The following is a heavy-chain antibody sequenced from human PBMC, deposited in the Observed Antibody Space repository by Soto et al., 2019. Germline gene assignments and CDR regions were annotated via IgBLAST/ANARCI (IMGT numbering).Heavy chain of an antibody. V-gene: IGHV6-1*01. CDR3: ARSGSGWYGPGGGFDY. D-gene: IGHD6-19*01. J-gene: IGHJ4*02. Sequence: QVRLQQSGPGLVKTSQTLSLTCAISGDSVSSNSAAWNWIWQSPSRGLEWLGRTYYRSKWYNDYAVSLKSRITINPDTSKNQFSLQLNSVPPEDTAVYYCARSGSGWYGPGGGFDYWGQGTLVTVSS. CDR2: TYYRSKWYN. CDR1: GDSVSSNSAA.